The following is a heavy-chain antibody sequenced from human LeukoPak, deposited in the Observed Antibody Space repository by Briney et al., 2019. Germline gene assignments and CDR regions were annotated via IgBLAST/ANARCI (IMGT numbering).Heavy chain of an antibody. CDR1: GFIFNDFW. V-gene: IGHV3-74*01. Sequence: GGSLRISCAASGFIFNDFWMHWLRQVPGKGPVWVSRISSDGSTTYYADSVKGRFTISRDNAKDTLYLQMSSLRVEDTAVYYCGTAQYWGQGTLLTVSS. J-gene: IGHJ4*02. CDR3: GTAQY. CDR2: ISSDGSTT.